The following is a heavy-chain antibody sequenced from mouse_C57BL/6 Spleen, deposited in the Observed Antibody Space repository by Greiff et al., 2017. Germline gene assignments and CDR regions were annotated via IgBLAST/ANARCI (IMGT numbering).Heavy chain of an antibody. CDR1: GYSITSGYY. D-gene: IGHD1-1*01. CDR3: ARVTTVVAPLDY. J-gene: IGHJ2*01. Sequence: EVQLQESGPGLVKPSQSLSLTCSVTGYSITSGYYWNWIRQFPGNKLEWMGYISYDGSNNYNPSLKNRISITRDTSKNQFFLKLNSVTTEDTATYYCARVTTVVAPLDYWGQGTTLTVSS. CDR2: ISYDGSN. V-gene: IGHV3-6*01.